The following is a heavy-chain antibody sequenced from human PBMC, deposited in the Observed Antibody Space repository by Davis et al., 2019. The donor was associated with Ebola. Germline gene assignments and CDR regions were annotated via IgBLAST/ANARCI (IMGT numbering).Heavy chain of an antibody. V-gene: IGHV3-23*01. CDR3: AKDRPPFNDFWSGYTDY. Sequence: GGSLRLSCTDSVITFSSYAMTWVRQAPGKGLEWVSAISGSGGSTYYADSVKGRFTISRDNSKNTLYLQMNSLRAEDTAVYYCAKDRPPFNDFWSGYTDYWGQGTLVTVSS. J-gene: IGHJ4*02. D-gene: IGHD3-3*01. CDR1: VITFSSYA. CDR2: ISGSGGST.